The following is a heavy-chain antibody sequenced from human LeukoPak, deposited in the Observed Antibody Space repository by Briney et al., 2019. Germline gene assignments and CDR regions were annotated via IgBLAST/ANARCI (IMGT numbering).Heavy chain of an antibody. CDR2: IIPIFGIA. J-gene: IGHJ6*02. CDR3: AISAFPPKYYYYGMDV. Sequence: SVKVSCKASGGTFTSYAISRVRQAPGQGLEWMGRIIPIFGIANYAQKFQGRVTITADKSTSTAYMELSSLRSEDTAVYYCAISAFPPKYYYYGMDVWGQGTTVTVSS. V-gene: IGHV1-69*04. D-gene: IGHD3-10*01. CDR1: GGTFTSYA.